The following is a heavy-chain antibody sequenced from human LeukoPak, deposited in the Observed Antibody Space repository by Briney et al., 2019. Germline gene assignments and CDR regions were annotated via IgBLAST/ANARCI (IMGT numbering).Heavy chain of an antibody. CDR2: ITGNGAST. V-gene: IGHV3-23*01. CDR3: AGSGSHVY. J-gene: IGHJ4*02. Sequence: PGGSLRLPCAASGFTFRSYDINWVRQAPGKGLEWVSSITGNGASTNFADSVRGRFTISGDNSKNTAYLQMNSLRAEDTAVYYCAGSGSHVYWGQGTLVTVSS. D-gene: IGHD1-26*01. CDR1: GFTFRSYD.